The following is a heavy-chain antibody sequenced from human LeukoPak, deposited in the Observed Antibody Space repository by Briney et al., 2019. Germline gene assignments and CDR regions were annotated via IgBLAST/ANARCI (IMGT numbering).Heavy chain of an antibody. CDR3: AKDRYGDYAGYFDY. D-gene: IGHD4-17*01. V-gene: IGHV3-9*03. Sequence: GGSLRLSCAASGFTFDDYAMHWVRQAPGKGLEWVSGISWNSGSIGYADSVKGRFTISRDNAKNSLYLQMNSLRAEDMALYYCAKDRYGDYAGYFDYWGQGTLVTVSS. CDR1: GFTFDDYA. CDR2: ISWNSGSI. J-gene: IGHJ4*02.